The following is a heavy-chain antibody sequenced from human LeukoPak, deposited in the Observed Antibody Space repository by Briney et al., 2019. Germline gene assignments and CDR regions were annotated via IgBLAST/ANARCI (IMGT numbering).Heavy chain of an antibody. CDR3: AREFTAMATGWYFDL. V-gene: IGHV4-59*12. CDR2: IYYSGST. D-gene: IGHD5-18*01. J-gene: IGHJ2*01. CDR1: GGSISSYY. Sequence: PSETLSLTCTVSGGSISSYYWSWIRLPPGKGLEWIGYIYYSGSTNYNPSLKSRVTISLDTSQNQFSLRLSSVTAADTAVYYCAREFTAMATGWYFDLWGRGTLVTVSS.